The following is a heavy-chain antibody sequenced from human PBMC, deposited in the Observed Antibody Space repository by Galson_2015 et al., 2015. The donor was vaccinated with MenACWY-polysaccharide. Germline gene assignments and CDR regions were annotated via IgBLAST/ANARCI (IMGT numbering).Heavy chain of an antibody. J-gene: IGHJ4*02. V-gene: IGHV6-1*01. CDR2: TYFRSKWYS. CDR3: ARGLAVTGYYFDY. CDR1: GDSVSGNSVA. D-gene: IGHD6-19*01. Sequence: CAISGDSVSGNSVAWNWIRQSPSRGLEWQGRTYFRSKWYSDYAESVKSRISINADTSKNQFSLQLNSVTPEDTAVYYCARGLAVTGYYFDYWGQGTLVTVSS.